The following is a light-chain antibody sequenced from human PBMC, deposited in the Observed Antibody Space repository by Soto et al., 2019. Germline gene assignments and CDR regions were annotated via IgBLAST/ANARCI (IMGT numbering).Light chain of an antibody. V-gene: IGLV2-14*01. CDR1: SSDVGGYNY. CDR3: SSYTSSSTRV. Sequence: QSALTQPASVSGSPGQSITISCTGTSSDVGGYNYVSWYQQHPGKAPKLMIYEVSNRPSGVSNRFSGSKSGNTGSLTISGLQAEDEADYYCSSYTSSSTRVFGGGTTLTVL. CDR2: EVS. J-gene: IGLJ3*02.